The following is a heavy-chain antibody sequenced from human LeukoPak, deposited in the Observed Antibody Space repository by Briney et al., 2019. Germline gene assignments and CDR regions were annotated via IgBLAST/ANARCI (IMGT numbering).Heavy chain of an antibody. Sequence: SETLSLTCTVSGGSISSYYWSWIRQPPGKGLEWIGYIYYSGSTNYNPSLKSRVTISVDTSKNQFSLKLSSVTAADTAVYYCARGGYGDYLFPFDYWGQGTPVTVSS. V-gene: IGHV4-59*01. CDR3: ARGGYGDYLFPFDY. CDR2: IYYSGST. D-gene: IGHD4-17*01. J-gene: IGHJ4*02. CDR1: GGSISSYY.